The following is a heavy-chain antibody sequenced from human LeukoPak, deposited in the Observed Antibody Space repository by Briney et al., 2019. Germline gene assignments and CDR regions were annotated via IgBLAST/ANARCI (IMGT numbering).Heavy chain of an antibody. CDR1: GYTFSTYL. Sequence: ASVKVSCKASGYTFSTYLMHWVRQAPGQGPEWMGWINPNSGGTNYAQKFQGRVTMTRDTSISTAYMELSRLRSDDMAVYYCARDQYCSSTSCSKFDPWGQGTLVTVSS. CDR3: ARDQYCSSTSCSKFDP. D-gene: IGHD2-2*01. J-gene: IGHJ5*02. CDR2: INPNSGGT. V-gene: IGHV1-2*02.